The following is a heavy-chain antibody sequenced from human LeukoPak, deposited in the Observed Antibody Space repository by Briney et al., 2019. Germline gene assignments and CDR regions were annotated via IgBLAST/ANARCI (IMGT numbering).Heavy chain of an antibody. V-gene: IGHV4-30-2*01. J-gene: IGHJ2*01. CDR3: ARDTGAARPRKEVGPGYFDL. Sequence: SETLSLTCTVSGGSISSGGYYWSWIRQPPGKGLEWIGYIYHSGSTYYNPSLKSRVTISVDRSKNQFSLKLSSVTAADTAVYYCARDTGAARPRKEVGPGYFDLWGRGTLVTVSS. CDR2: IYHSGST. D-gene: IGHD6-6*01. CDR1: GGSISSGGYY.